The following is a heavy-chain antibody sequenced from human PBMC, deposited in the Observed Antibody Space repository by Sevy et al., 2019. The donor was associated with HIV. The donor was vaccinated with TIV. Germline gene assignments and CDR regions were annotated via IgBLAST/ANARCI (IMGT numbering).Heavy chain of an antibody. D-gene: IGHD6-19*01. V-gene: IGHV1-8*01. Sequence: ASVKVSCKASGYTFTSYDINWVRQATGQGLEWMGWMNPNSGNTGYAQKFQGRVTMTRNTAINTAYMELSSLRSDDTAVYYCARAGSDWYHHYFDPWGQGTLVTVSS. CDR2: MNPNSGNT. J-gene: IGHJ4*02. CDR1: GYTFTSYD. CDR3: ARAGSDWYHHYFDP.